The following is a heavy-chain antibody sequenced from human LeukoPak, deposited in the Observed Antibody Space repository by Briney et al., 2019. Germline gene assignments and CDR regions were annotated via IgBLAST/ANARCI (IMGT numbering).Heavy chain of an antibody. J-gene: IGHJ6*03. D-gene: IGHD5-12*01. Sequence: ASVKVSCKASGYTFTSYGISWVRQAPGQGLEWMGWISAYNGNTNYAQKLQGRVTTTTDTSTSTAYMELRSLRSDDTAVYYCARIPGRLRADYYYSYMDVWGKGTTVTVSS. CDR1: GYTFTSYG. CDR3: ARIPGRLRADYYYSYMDV. V-gene: IGHV1-18*01. CDR2: ISAYNGNT.